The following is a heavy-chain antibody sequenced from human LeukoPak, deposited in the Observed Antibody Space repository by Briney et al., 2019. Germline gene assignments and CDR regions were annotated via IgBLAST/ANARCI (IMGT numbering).Heavy chain of an antibody. D-gene: IGHD3-3*01. CDR2: INHSGST. V-gene: IGHV4-34*01. CDR3: ARGRARRITIFGVVIIFDP. CDR1: GGSFSGYY. J-gene: IGHJ5*02. Sequence: SETLSLTCAVYGGSFSGYYWRWIRQPPGKGLEWIGEINHSGSTNYNPSLKSRVTISVDTSKNQFSLKLSSVTAADTAVYYCARGRARRITIFGVVIIFDPWGQGTLVTVSS.